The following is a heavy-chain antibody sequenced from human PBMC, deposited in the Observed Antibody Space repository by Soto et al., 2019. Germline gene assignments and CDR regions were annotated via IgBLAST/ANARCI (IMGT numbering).Heavy chain of an antibody. D-gene: IGHD6-6*01. CDR1: GFTFSSYA. J-gene: IGHJ4*02. Sequence: GGSLRLSGAASGFTFSSYAMSWVRQAPGKGLEWVSVISGSDDSTYYADSVKGRFTISRDNSKNTLYLQMNSLRAEDTAVYYCAKRSSSSTLDYWDQGTLVTVS. CDR2: ISGSDDST. V-gene: IGHV3-23*01. CDR3: AKRSSSSTLDY.